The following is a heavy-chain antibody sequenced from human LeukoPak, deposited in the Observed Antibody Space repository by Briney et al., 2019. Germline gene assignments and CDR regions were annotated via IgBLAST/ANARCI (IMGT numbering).Heavy chain of an antibody. V-gene: IGHV1-46*01. CDR2: INPSGGST. CDR1: GYTFTSYY. Sequence: ASVKVSCKASGYTFTSYYMHWVRQAPGQGLEWMGIINPSGGSTSHAQKFQGRVTMTRDTSTSTVYMELSSLRSEDTAVYYCARGLVDCSGGSCYRDAFDIWGQGTMVTVSS. J-gene: IGHJ3*02. D-gene: IGHD2-15*01. CDR3: ARGLVDCSGGSCYRDAFDI.